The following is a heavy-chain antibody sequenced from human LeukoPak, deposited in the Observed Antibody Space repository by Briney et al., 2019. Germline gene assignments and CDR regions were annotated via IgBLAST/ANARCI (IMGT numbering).Heavy chain of an antibody. D-gene: IGHD3-3*01. CDR1: GFTFSDYY. Sequence: GGSLRLSCAASGFTFSDYYMSWLRQAPGKGLEWVSYISSSGSTIYYADSVKGRFTISRDNAKNSLYLQMNSLRAEDTAVYYCATQKPELRFLEWLSRFDYWGQGTLVTVSS. CDR2: ISSSGSTI. CDR3: ATQKPELRFLEWLSRFDY. V-gene: IGHV3-11*04. J-gene: IGHJ4*02.